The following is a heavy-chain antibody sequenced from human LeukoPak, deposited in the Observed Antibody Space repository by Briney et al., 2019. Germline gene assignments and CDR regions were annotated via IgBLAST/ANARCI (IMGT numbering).Heavy chain of an antibody. D-gene: IGHD5-18*01. J-gene: IGHJ5*02. CDR3: AKGRYSYGYMNWFDP. V-gene: IGHV3-30*18. Sequence: GGSLRLSCAASGFTFSSYGMHWVRQAPGKGLEWVAVISYDGSNKYYADSVKGRFTISRDNSKNTLYLQMNSLRAEDTAVYYCAKGRYSYGYMNWFDPWGQGTLVTVSS. CDR2: ISYDGSNK. CDR1: GFTFSSYG.